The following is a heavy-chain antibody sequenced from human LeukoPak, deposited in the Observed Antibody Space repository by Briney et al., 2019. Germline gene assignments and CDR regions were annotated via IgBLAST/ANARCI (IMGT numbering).Heavy chain of an antibody. CDR1: GFTFSSYE. Sequence: PGGSLRLSCAASGFTFSSYEMNWVRQAPGKGLEWVSYISSSGSTIYYADSVEGRFTISRDNAKNSLYLQMNSLRAEDTAVYYCARDPLSNYDFWSGFLDYWGQGTLVTVSS. CDR3: ARDPLSNYDFWSGFLDY. J-gene: IGHJ4*02. CDR2: ISSSGSTI. V-gene: IGHV3-48*03. D-gene: IGHD3-3*01.